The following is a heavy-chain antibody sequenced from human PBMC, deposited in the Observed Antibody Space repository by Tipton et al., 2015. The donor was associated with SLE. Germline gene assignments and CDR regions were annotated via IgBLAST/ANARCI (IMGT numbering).Heavy chain of an antibody. J-gene: IGHJ6*03. CDR3: ARSQYCGDGSCQSWNGYYMDV. CDR2: MYYSGDT. V-gene: IGHV4-39*07. Sequence: TLSLTCIVSVGPMRSPYYWGWMRQSPEKGLEWIGSMYYSGDTYYNPSLKSRVAISVDMSKSQFSLKLNSVTAADTAVYYCARSQYCGDGSCQSWNGYYMDVWGKGTTVSVSS. D-gene: IGHD2-21*01. CDR1: VGPMRSPYY.